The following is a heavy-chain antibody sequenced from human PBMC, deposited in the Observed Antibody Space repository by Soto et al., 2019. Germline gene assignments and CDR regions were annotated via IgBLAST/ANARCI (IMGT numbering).Heavy chain of an antibody. J-gene: IGHJ6*02. V-gene: IGHV4-31*03. CDR3: ARDGGSQGYGMDV. CDR1: GGSISSGGYY. D-gene: IGHD3-16*01. CDR2: IYYRGST. Sequence: PSETLSLTCTVSGGSISSGGYYWSWIRQHPGKGLECIGYIYYRGSTYYNPSLKSRVTISVDTSKNQCSLKLTSVTAADTAVYYCARDGGSQGYGMDVWGQGTTVSVSS.